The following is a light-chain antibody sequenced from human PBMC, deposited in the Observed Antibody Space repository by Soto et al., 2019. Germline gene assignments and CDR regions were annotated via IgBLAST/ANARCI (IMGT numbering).Light chain of an antibody. CDR2: EVS. CDR1: RSDVGGYNY. CDR3: CSYVDTDTWV. V-gene: IGLV2-14*01. J-gene: IGLJ3*02. Sequence: QSALTQPASVSGSPGQSITISCTGSRSDVGGYNYVSWSQQHPGKAPRLMIYEVSNRPSGVSNRFSGSKSGNTASLTISGLQAEDEADYYCCSYVDTDTWVFGGGTKLTVL.